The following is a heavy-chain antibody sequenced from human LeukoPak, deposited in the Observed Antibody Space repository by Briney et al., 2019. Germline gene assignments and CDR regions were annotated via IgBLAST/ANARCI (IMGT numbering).Heavy chain of an antibody. CDR3: ARGPPGDFWSGYLYFDY. V-gene: IGHV1-2*02. CDR1: GYTFTGYY. D-gene: IGHD3-3*01. Sequence: ASVKVSCKASGYTFTGYYMHWVRQAPGQGLEWMGWINPNSGGTNYAQKFQGRVTMTRDTSISTAYMELSRLRSDDTAVYYCARGPPGDFWSGYLYFDYRGQETLVTVSS. CDR2: INPNSGGT. J-gene: IGHJ4*02.